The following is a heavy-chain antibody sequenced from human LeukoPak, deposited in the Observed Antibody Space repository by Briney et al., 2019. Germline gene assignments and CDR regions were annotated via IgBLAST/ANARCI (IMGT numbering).Heavy chain of an antibody. V-gene: IGHV4-61*01. CDR1: GGSVSSGSYY. J-gene: IGHJ4*02. CDR2: IYYSGST. CDR3: ARVLGRTYYFDY. D-gene: IGHD1-1*01. Sequence: SETLSLTCTVSGGSVSSGSYYWSWIRQPPGKGLEWIGYIYYSGSTNYNPSPKSRVTISVDTSKNQFSLKLSSVTAADTAVYYCARVLGRTYYFDYWGQGTLVTVSS.